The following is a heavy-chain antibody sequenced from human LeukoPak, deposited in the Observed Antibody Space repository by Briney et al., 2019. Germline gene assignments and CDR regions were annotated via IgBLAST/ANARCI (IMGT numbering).Heavy chain of an antibody. J-gene: IGHJ4*02. CDR3: ARGRGPSVWGSYRLYYFDY. Sequence: SETLSLTCAVYGGSFSGYYWSWIRQPPGKGLEWIGEINHGGSTNYNPSLKSRVTISVDTSKNQFSLKLSSVTAADTAVYYCARGRGPSVWGSYRLYYFDYWGQGTLVTVSS. CDR2: INHGGST. V-gene: IGHV4-34*01. D-gene: IGHD3-16*02. CDR1: GGSFSGYY.